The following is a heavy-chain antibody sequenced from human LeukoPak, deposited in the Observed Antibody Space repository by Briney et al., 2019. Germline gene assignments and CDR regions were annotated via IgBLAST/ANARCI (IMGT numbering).Heavy chain of an antibody. D-gene: IGHD6-6*01. J-gene: IGHJ4*02. V-gene: IGHV3-21*01. Sequence: PGGSLRLSCAASGFAFRTSTMNWVRQAPGKGLEWVSSISSSSNYIYYADSVKGRFTIARDNAKNSLYLQMNSLRAEDTAIYYCVGAYRSSSGDYWGQGTLVTVSS. CDR1: GFAFRTST. CDR2: ISSSSNYI. CDR3: VGAYRSSSGDY.